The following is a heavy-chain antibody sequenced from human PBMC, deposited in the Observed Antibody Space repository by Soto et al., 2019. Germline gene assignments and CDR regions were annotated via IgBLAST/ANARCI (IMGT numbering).Heavy chain of an antibody. J-gene: IGHJ4*02. Sequence: ASVRVSCKVSGYTLTELCMHWVRRAPGKGLEWMGGFDPEDGETIYAQKFQCRVTMTEDTSTDTAYMELSSLRSEDTAVYYCATKGNGHYFDYWGQGTLVTVSS. CDR1: GYTLTELC. D-gene: IGHD4-17*01. V-gene: IGHV1-24*01. CDR3: ATKGNGHYFDY. CDR2: FDPEDGET.